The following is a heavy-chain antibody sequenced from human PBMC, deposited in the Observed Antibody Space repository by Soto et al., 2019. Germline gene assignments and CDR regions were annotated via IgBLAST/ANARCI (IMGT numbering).Heavy chain of an antibody. J-gene: IGHJ4*02. V-gene: IGHV6-1*01. CDR1: GDSVSSNSAA. CDR2: TYYRSKWYK. D-gene: IGHD3-16*01. Sequence: PSQTLSLTCAISGDSVSSNSAAWNWIRQSPSRGLEWLGRTYYRSKWYKGYAVSVKSRTTINPDTSKNQFSLQPNSVTPEDTAVYYCARGHDGYVDNWGQGTLVTVSS. CDR3: ARGHDGYVDN.